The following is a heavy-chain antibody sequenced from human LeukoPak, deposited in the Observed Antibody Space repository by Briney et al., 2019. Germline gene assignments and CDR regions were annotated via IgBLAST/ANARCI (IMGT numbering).Heavy chain of an antibody. J-gene: IGHJ4*02. CDR2: ISPTFGTE. V-gene: IGHV1-69*06. D-gene: IGHD3-10*01. CDR1: GVTFSSYS. Sequence: SVKVSCKASGVTFSSYSISWVRQAPGQGLEWMGRISPTFGTEQYAQNFQGRVTITADTSTTTVYMELSGLRSEDTAIYFCAKDRGALGTSGSIFESWGQGTLVTVSS. CDR3: AKDRGALGTSGSIFES.